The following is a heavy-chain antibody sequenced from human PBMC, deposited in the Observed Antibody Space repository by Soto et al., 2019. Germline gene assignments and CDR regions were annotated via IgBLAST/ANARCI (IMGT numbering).Heavy chain of an antibody. CDR2: MNPNTGNT. CDR1: GYTFTNYD. J-gene: IGHJ6*02. Sequence: QVQLVQSGAEVKKPGASVKVSCKASGYTFTNYDINWVRQAPGQGLEWMGWMNPNTGNTGYGHKFQGRVTMTRDNSISTAVMELSSLRSEDTAVYYCETRRSMVRGVNHMDVWGRGTTVTVSS. CDR3: ETRRSMVRGVNHMDV. D-gene: IGHD3-10*01. V-gene: IGHV1-8*01.